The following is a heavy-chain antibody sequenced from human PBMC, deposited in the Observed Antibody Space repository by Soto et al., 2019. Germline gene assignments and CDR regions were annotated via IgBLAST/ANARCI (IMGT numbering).Heavy chain of an antibody. CDR3: AKSYYYDSSGYYSPFDY. CDR2: ISGSGAST. CDR1: GFTFSKFG. V-gene: IGHV3-23*01. Sequence: GGSLRLSCAASGFTFSKFGMSWVRQAPGKGLEWVSGISGSGASTYYADSVKGRFTFSRDNSKSTLSLQMNSLRAEDTAVYYCAKSYYYDSSGYYSPFDYWGQGTLVTVSS. J-gene: IGHJ4*02. D-gene: IGHD3-22*01.